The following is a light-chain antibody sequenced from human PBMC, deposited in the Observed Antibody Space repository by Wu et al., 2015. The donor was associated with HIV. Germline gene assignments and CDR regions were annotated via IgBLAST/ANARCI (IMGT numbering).Light chain of an antibody. V-gene: IGKV1-39*01. CDR2: AAS. CDR3: QQSYRTPHT. Sequence: DIQMTQSPSSLSASVGDRVTISCQASHDINNNLNWYQQKPGKAPKLLIYAASNLQGGVPSRFSGSGSRADYTLTINGLQPEDFGNYFCQQSYRTPHTFGQGTNLDIK. J-gene: IGKJ2*01. CDR1: HDINNN.